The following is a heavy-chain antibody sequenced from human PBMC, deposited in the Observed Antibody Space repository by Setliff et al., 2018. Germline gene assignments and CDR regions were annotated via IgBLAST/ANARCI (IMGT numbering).Heavy chain of an antibody. D-gene: IGHD1-1*01. CDR1: GESFDTYY. Sequence: KTSETLSLTCNVYGESFDTYYWSWIRQPPGKGLEWFGEIDQSGSGDYNPSFKGRVTISVDTSKKQFSLTLNSVTAADTALYYCRQAVVGRDVFDIWGQGTVVTV. CDR2: IDQSGSG. J-gene: IGHJ3*02. V-gene: IGHV4-34*01. CDR3: RQAVVGRDVFDI.